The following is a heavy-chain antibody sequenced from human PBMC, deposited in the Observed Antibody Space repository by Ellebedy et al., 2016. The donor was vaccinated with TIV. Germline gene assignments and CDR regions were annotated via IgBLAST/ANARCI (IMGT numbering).Heavy chain of an antibody. J-gene: IGHJ4*02. V-gene: IGHV3-21*06. D-gene: IGHD4-17*01. CDR1: GFTFSSYT. CDR3: VRDLLPYGDYEAYFES. Sequence: PGGSLRLSCGAAGFTFSSYTMNWVRQAPGKGLEWVSSINTNSKFLYYADLVKGRFTISRDNTKNSLHLQMNSLRAEDTAVYYCVRDLLPYGDYEAYFESWGQGTLVIVSS. CDR2: INTNSKFL.